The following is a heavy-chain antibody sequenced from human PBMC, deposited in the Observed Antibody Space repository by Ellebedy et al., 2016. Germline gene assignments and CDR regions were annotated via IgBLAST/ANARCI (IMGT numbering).Heavy chain of an antibody. CDR3: AKEQQLAGGLDY. V-gene: IGHV3-30*18. J-gene: IGHJ4*02. D-gene: IGHD6-13*01. Sequence: GESLKISCAASGFTFSSYGMHWVRQAPGKGLEWVAVISYDGSNKYYADSVKGRFTISRDNSKNTLYLQMNSLRAEDTAVYYCAKEQQLAGGLDYWGQGTLVTVSS. CDR2: ISYDGSNK. CDR1: GFTFSSYG.